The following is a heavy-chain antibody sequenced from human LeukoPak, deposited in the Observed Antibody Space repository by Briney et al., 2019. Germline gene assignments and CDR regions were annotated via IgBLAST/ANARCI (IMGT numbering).Heavy chain of an antibody. J-gene: IGHJ5*02. D-gene: IGHD6-13*01. CDR3: ARDQGGRAAAGSLGWFDP. V-gene: IGHV3-30-3*01. Sequence: PGGSLRLSCAASGFTFSSYAMHWVRQAPGKGLEWVAVISYDGSNKYYADSVKGRFTISRDNSKNTLYLQMNSLRAEDTAVYYCARDQGGRAAAGSLGWFDPWGQGTLVTVSS. CDR1: GFTFSSYA. CDR2: ISYDGSNK.